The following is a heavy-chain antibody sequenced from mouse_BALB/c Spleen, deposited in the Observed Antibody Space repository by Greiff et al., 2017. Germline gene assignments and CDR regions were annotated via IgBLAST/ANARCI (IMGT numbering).Heavy chain of an antibody. CDR2: ISYSGST. J-gene: IGHJ1*01. V-gene: IGHV3-8*02. CDR3: ARYPPYGTIWYFDV. Sequence: EVKLVESGPSLVKPSQTLSLTCSVTGDSITSGYWNWIRKFPGNKLEYMGYISYSGSTYYNPSLKSRISITRDTSKNQYYLQLNSVTTEDTATYYCARYPPYGTIWYFDVWGAGTTVTVSS. D-gene: IGHD2-1*01. CDR1: GDSITSGY.